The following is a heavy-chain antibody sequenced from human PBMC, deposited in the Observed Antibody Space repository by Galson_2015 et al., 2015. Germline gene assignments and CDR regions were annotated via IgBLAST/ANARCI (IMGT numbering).Heavy chain of an antibody. CDR1: EYTFTSYY. V-gene: IGHV1-46*01. Sequence: SVKVSCKAFEYTFTSYYIHWVRQAPGQGLDWMGIIYPSGGITTYAHKFQGRVTMTRDTSTSTGYMEFLSRRFEDTAVYYCARERRSLPGITAAGTSYYWGQGALVTVSS. CDR3: ARERRSLPGITAAGTSYY. D-gene: IGHD6-13*01. CDR2: IYPSGGIT. J-gene: IGHJ4*02.